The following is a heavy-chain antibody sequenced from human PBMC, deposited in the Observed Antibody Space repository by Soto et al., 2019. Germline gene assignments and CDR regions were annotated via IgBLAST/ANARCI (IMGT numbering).Heavy chain of an antibody. CDR3: ARHAPPRLLEWDY. Sequence: QVQLQESGPGLVKPSETLSLTCTVSAGSISTYYWSWIRQPPGKGLEWIGNIYYSGSTNYNPSLKSRVTISVDTSKNQFSLKLSSVTAADTAVYYCARHAPPRLLEWDYWGQGTLVTVSS. J-gene: IGHJ4*02. CDR2: IYYSGST. CDR1: AGSISTYY. D-gene: IGHD3-3*01. V-gene: IGHV4-59*08.